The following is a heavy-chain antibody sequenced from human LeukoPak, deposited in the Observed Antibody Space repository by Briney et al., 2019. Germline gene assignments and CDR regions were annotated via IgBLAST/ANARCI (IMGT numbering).Heavy chain of an antibody. J-gene: IGHJ4*02. D-gene: IGHD3-22*01. CDR3: ARIYYDSSGGFDY. CDR1: GGSFSSGGYY. Sequence: SQTLSLTCTVSGGSFSSGGYYWSWIRQPPGKGLEWIGSIYDSGRTHYNPSLQSRVTISVGTSKNLFSLKLSSVTAADTAVYYCARIYYDSSGGFDYWGQGTLVTVSS. V-gene: IGHV4-39*01. CDR2: IYDSGRT.